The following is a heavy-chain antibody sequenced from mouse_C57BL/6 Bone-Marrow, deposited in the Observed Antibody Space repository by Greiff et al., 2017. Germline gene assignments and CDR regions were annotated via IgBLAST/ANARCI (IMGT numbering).Heavy chain of an antibody. Sequence: EVKLVESGGGLVQPKGSLKLSCAASGFSFNTYAMNWVRQAPGKGLEWVARIRSKSNNYATYYADSVKDRFTISRDDSESMLYLQMNNLKTEDTAMYYCVRQHYYYGSSYGYFDVWGTGTTVTVSS. V-gene: IGHV10-1*01. CDR1: GFSFNTYA. D-gene: IGHD1-1*01. CDR2: IRSKSNNYAT. J-gene: IGHJ1*03. CDR3: VRQHYYYGSSYGYFDV.